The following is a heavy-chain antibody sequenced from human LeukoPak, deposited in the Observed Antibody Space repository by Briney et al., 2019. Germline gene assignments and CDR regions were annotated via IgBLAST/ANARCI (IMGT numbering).Heavy chain of an antibody. CDR1: GGSVSNGNYY. CDR2: IYYTGST. V-gene: IGHV4-61*01. Sequence: SETLSLTCTVSGGSVSNGNYYWSWLRQPPGKALEWIGYIYYTGSTSYNPSLEGRVIISVDTSKNQFSVKLNSVTAADTAVYYCARGDSGYDQFDYWGQGTLVTVSS. J-gene: IGHJ4*02. D-gene: IGHD5-12*01. CDR3: ARGDSGYDQFDY.